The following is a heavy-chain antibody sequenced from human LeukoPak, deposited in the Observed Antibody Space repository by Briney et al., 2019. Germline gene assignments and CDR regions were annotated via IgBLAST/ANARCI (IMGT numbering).Heavy chain of an antibody. CDR1: GFTFSSYA. CDR2: ISSNGGST. D-gene: IGHD3-10*01. CDR3: AKSSITMVRGVPD. V-gene: IGHV3-64D*06. J-gene: IGHJ4*02. Sequence: PGGSLRLSCAASGFTFSSYAMHWVRQAPGKRLEYVSAISSNGGSTYYADSVKGRFTISRDNSKNALYLQMSSLRTEDTAVYYCAKSSITMVRGVPDWGQGTLVTVSS.